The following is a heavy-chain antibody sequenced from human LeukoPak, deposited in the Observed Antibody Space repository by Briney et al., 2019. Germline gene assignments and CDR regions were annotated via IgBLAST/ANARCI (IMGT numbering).Heavy chain of an antibody. CDR3: ARCKQLVMAPDY. CDR2: IRSKANNYAT. Sequence: GGSLRLSCAASGFTFSGSTMHWVRRASGKGLEWVGRIRSKANNYATAYAASVKGRFTISRDNAKNSLYLQMNSLRAEDTAVYYCARCKQLVMAPDYWGQGTLVTVSS. J-gene: IGHJ4*02. CDR1: GFTFSGST. D-gene: IGHD6-13*01. V-gene: IGHV3-73*01.